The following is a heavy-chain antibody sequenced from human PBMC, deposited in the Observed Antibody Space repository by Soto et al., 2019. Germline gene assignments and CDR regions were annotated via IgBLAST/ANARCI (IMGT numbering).Heavy chain of an antibody. J-gene: IGHJ4*02. V-gene: IGHV1-8*01. Sequence: QVQLVQSGAEVKKPGASVKVSCKASGYTFTSYDINWVRQATGQGLEWMGWMNPNSGNTGYAQKFQGRVTMTRNTSICTGYMELTSLRSEDTAEYYCAREDYYDRSGYLLPCGYWGQGTLVTVSS. CDR3: AREDYYDRSGYLLPCGY. D-gene: IGHD3-22*01. CDR2: MNPNSGNT. CDR1: GYTFTSYD.